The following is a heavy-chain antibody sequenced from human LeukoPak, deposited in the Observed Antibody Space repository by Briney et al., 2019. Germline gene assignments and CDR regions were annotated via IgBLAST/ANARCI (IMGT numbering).Heavy chain of an antibody. CDR2: INADKGYT. Sequence: ASVRVSCKASGYTFTNYAIHWVRQAPGQRLEWMGWINADKGYTKYSQSFQGRVTITRDTSASTVYMELSGLRSDDTAIFYCARGQYYDSTGYDDLWYFDLWGRGTLVTASS. J-gene: IGHJ2*01. CDR1: GYTFTNYA. V-gene: IGHV1-3*01. CDR3: ARGQYYDSTGYDDLWYFDL. D-gene: IGHD3-16*01.